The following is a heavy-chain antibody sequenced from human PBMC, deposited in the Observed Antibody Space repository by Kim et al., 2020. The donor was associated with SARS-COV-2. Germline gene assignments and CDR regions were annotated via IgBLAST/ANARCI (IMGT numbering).Heavy chain of an antibody. D-gene: IGHD1-26*01. CDR3: ARREGGSNYFDY. J-gene: IGHJ4*02. Sequence: NPSLKGRVTMSVDTSKNQFSLKLSSVTAADTAVYYCARREGGSNYFDYWGQGTLVTVSS. V-gene: IGHV4-59*08.